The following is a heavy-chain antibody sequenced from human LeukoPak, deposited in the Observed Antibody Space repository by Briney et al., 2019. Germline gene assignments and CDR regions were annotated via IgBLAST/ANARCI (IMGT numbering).Heavy chain of an antibody. Sequence: PSETLSLTCAVSGGSISSGSYYWSWIRQPAGKGLEWIGRIYTSGSTNYNPSLKSRVTISVDTSKNQFSLKLSSVTAADTAVYYCGRAPGRDSGGVDYWGQGTLVTVSS. D-gene: IGHD3-10*01. V-gene: IGHV4-61*02. J-gene: IGHJ4*02. CDR1: GGSISSGSYY. CDR2: IYTSGST. CDR3: GRAPGRDSGGVDY.